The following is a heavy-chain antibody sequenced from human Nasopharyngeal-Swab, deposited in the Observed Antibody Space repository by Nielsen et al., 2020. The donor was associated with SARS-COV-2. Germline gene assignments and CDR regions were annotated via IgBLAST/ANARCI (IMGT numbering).Heavy chain of an antibody. CDR3: ARESPAAGTAFDI. J-gene: IGHJ3*02. V-gene: IGHV4-59*13. D-gene: IGHD6-13*01. Sequence: SETLSLTCTVSGGSISSYYWSWTRQPPGKGLEWIGYIYYSGSTNYNPSLKSRVTISVDTSKNQFSLKLSSVTAADTAVYYCARESPAAGTAFDIWGQGTMVTVSS. CDR1: GGSISSYY. CDR2: IYYSGST.